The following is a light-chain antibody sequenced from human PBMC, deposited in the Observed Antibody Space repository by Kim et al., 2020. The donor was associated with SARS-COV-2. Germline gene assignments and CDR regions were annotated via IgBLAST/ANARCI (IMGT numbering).Light chain of an antibody. CDR1: HRIGSGS. CDR2: GAA. CDR3: QEYDNSRWT. Sequence: PEESAARPGRARHRIGSGSLGGWQRKPGQGPRLHMEGAASRDTGSPDRWSGSGCGRDFGLTMSRLEPEDGAMYYNQEYDNSRWTFGQGDKVDIK. J-gene: IGKJ1*01. V-gene: IGKV3-20*01.